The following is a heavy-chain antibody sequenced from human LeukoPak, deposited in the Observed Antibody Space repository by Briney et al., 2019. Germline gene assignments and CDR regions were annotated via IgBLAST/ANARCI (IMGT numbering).Heavy chain of an antibody. J-gene: IGHJ4*02. CDR2: ISISSNYI. Sequence: GGSLRLSCAASGFTFSSYAMSWVRQAPGKGLEWVSSISISSNYIYYADSVKGRFTISRDNAKNLMYLKMNSLKTEDTAVYYCTTVNYWGQGTLVTVSS. V-gene: IGHV3-21*03. CDR3: TTVNY. CDR1: GFTFSSYA.